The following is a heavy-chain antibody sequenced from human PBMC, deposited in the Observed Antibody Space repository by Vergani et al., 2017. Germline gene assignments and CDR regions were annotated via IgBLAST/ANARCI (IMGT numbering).Heavy chain of an antibody. D-gene: IGHD3-22*01. Sequence: QVQLQESGPGLVKPSETLSLTCNVSGGSIRSYYWSWMRQPPGKGMEWIGYISYSGITNYNPSLRSRVTISMDTSMNQFSLKLSSVTAADTAVYYCARDMGSGYLDGFDIWGQGTMVTVSS. V-gene: IGHV4-59*01. CDR3: ARDMGSGYLDGFDI. J-gene: IGHJ3*02. CDR1: GGSIRSYY. CDR2: ISYSGIT.